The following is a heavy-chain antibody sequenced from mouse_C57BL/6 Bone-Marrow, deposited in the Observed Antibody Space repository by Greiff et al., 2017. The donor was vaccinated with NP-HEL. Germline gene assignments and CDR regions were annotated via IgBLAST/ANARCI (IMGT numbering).Heavy chain of an antibody. CDR3: ARDHYSNYNWYFDV. J-gene: IGHJ1*03. CDR1: GFTFSDFY. CDR2: SRNKANDYTT. D-gene: IGHD2-5*01. V-gene: IGHV7-1*01. Sequence: EVQLVESGGGLVQSGRSLRLSCATSGFTFSDFYMEWVRQAPGKGLEWIAASRNKANDYTTEYSASVKGRFIVSRDTSQSILYLQLNALRAEDTAIYYCARDHYSNYNWYFDVWGTGTTVTVSS.